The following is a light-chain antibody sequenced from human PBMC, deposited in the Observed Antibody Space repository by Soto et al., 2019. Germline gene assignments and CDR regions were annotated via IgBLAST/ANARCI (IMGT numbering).Light chain of an antibody. V-gene: IGKV3-11*01. CDR1: QSISTY. J-gene: IGKJ1*01. CDR2: GAS. Sequence: EIVLTQSPATLSLSPVESATLSCRASQSISTYLAWYQQKPGQAPRLLIYGASKRITGIPARFSGSGSGTDFTLTISSLEPEDFAVYYCQQRFNWPRTFGQGTKVDIK. CDR3: QQRFNWPRT.